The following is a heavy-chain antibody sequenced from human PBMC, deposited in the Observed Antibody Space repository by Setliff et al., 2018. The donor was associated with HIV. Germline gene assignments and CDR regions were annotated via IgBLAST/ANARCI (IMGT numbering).Heavy chain of an antibody. V-gene: IGHV3-23*01. CDR3: ARGQFRLRPDSLDL. CDR2: IGSSGGGT. J-gene: IGHJ3*01. CDR1: GFSFSSYW. Sequence: PGGSLRLSCAASGFSFSSYWMSWVRQAPGKGLEWLSYIGSSGGGTYYADSVKGRFTISRDDSKNTLYLQMNSLRAEDTALYYCARGQFRLRPDSLDLWGQGTLVTVSS. D-gene: IGHD2-21*01.